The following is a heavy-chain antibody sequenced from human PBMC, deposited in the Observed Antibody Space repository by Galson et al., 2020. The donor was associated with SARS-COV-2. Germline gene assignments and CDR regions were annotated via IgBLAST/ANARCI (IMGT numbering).Heavy chain of an antibody. CDR2: ISYDGSNK. CDR3: AKEGGSYAYYYYGLDV. D-gene: IGHD3-16*01. J-gene: IGHJ6*02. CDR1: GFPFGSYG. Sequence: GGSLRLSCVASGFPFGSYGMHWVRQAPGKGLEWVALISYDGSNKYYGDSVKGRFTISRDNSKNSLYLQVNSLRAEDTAVYYCAKEGGSYAYYYYGLDVWGLGTMVTVSS. V-gene: IGHV3-30*18.